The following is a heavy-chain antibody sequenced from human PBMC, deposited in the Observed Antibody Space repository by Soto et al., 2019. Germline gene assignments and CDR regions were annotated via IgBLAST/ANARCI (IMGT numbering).Heavy chain of an antibody. CDR3: AREIDYGDYVEAFDI. CDR1: GGSISSYY. D-gene: IGHD4-17*01. J-gene: IGHJ3*02. V-gene: IGHV4-59*01. Sequence: PSETLSLTCTVSGGSISSYYWSWIRQPPGKGLEWIGYIYYSGSTNYNPSLKSRVTISVDTSKNQFSLKLSSVTAADTAVYYCAREIDYGDYVEAFDIGGKGTMATV. CDR2: IYYSGST.